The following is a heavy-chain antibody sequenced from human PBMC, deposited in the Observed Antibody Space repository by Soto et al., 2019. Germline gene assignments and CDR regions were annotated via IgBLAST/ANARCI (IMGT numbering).Heavy chain of an antibody. J-gene: IGHJ6*02. CDR2: IYSGGST. CDR3: ARDKMVRGVINDYYYYGMDV. D-gene: IGHD3-10*01. V-gene: IGHV3-53*01. CDR1: GFTVSSNY. Sequence: GGSLRLSCAASGFTVSSNYMSWVRQAPGKGLEWVSVIYSGGSTYYADSVKGRFTISRDNSKNTLYLQMNSLRAEDTAVYYCARDKMVRGVINDYYYYGMDVWGQGTTVTVSS.